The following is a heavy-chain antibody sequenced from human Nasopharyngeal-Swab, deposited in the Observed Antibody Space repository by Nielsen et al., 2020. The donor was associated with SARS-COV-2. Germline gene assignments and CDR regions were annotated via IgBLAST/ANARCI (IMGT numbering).Heavy chain of an antibody. CDR2: IYSGGST. CDR3: ARATDY. V-gene: IGHV3-53*03. Sequence: VRQPPGKGLEWVSVIYSGGSTYYADSVKGRFTISRDNSKNTLYLRMNSLRAEDTAVYYCARATDYWGQGTLVTVSP. J-gene: IGHJ4*02.